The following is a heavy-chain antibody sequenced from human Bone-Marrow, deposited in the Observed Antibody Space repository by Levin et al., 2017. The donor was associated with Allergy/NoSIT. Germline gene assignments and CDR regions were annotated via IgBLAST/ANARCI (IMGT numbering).Heavy chain of an antibody. CDR1: GFTFRSHS. J-gene: IGHJ3*02. D-gene: IGHD2-8*02. Sequence: GGSLRLSCAASGFTFRSHSMNWVRQAPGKGLEWVSSISSSGSDMYYVDSVKGRFTISRDNAKNSLTLQMNSLRAEDTAVYYCARGIIGDIRVAHKEAFDIWGQGTMVSVSS. CDR2: ISSSGSDM. V-gene: IGHV3-21*01. CDR3: ARGIIGDIRVAHKEAFDI.